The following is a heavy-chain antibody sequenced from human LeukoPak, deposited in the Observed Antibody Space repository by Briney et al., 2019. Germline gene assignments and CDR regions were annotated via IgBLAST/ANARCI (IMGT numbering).Heavy chain of an antibody. CDR2: INHSGST. CDR3: ARRGQWLVRASYY. CDR1: GGSFSGYY. J-gene: IGHJ4*02. Sequence: PSETLSLTCAVYGGSFSGYYWSWIRQPPGKGLEWIGEINHSGSTNYNPSLKSRVTISVDTSKNQFSLKLSSVTAADTAVYYCARRGQWLVRASYYWGQGTLVTVSS. D-gene: IGHD6-19*01. V-gene: IGHV4-34*01.